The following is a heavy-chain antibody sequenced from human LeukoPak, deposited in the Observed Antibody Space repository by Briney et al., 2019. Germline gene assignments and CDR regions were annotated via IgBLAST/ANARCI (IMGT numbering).Heavy chain of an antibody. D-gene: IGHD2-2*01. CDR1: GFTFSSYG. J-gene: IGHJ4*02. CDR2: ISYDGSNK. Sequence: GGSLRLSCAPSGFTFSSYGMHWVRQAPGKGLEWVAVISYDGSNKYYADSVKGQFTISRDNSKNTLYLQMNSLRAEDTAVYYCAKDGPSRQPVIPAAVDYWGQGTLVTVSS. V-gene: IGHV3-30*18. CDR3: AKDGPSRQPVIPAAVDY.